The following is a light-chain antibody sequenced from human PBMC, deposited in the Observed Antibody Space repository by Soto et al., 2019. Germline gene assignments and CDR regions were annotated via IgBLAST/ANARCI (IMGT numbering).Light chain of an antibody. Sequence: QSALTQPASVSGSPGQSITISCTGTSSDVGGYNYVSWYQQHPGKAPKLIIYEVSNRPSGVSNRFSGSKSGNTASLTISGLQADDEADYYCSSYTSCSTRVFGGGTKLTVL. CDR3: SSYTSCSTRV. CDR1: SSDVGGYNY. CDR2: EVS. J-gene: IGLJ2*01. V-gene: IGLV2-14*01.